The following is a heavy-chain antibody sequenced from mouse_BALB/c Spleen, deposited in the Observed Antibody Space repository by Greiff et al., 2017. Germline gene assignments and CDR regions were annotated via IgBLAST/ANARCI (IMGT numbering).Heavy chain of an antibody. D-gene: IGHD4-1*01. CDR2: IHYSGST. J-gene: IGHJ4*01. CDR3: AKSRTGTCAMDY. V-gene: IGHV3-1*02. CDR1: GYSITSGYS. Sequence: VQLQQSGPDLVKPSQSLSLTCTVTGYSITSGYSWPWIRQFPGNKLEWMGYIHYSGSTNYNPSLKSRISITRDTSKNQFFLQLNSVTTEDTATYYCAKSRTGTCAMDYWGQGASVTVAS.